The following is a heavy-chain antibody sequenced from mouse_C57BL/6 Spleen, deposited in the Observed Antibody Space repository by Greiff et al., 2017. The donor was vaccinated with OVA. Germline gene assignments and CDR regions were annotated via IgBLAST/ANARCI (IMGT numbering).Heavy chain of an antibody. V-gene: IGHV1-15*01. CDR2: IDPETGGT. CDR1: GYPFTDYE. J-gene: IGHJ2*01. D-gene: IGHD1-1*01. CDR3: TRGNYYGSSPYYFDY. Sequence: VQLQQSGAELVRPGASVTRSGKASGYPFTDYEMHWVKQTPVHGLEWIGAIDPETGGTAYNQKFKGKAILTADKSSSTAYMELRSLTSEDSAVYYCTRGNYYGSSPYYFDYWGQGTTLTVSS.